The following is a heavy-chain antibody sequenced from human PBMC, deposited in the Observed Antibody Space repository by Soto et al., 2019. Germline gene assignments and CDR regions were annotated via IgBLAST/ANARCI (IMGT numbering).Heavy chain of an antibody. D-gene: IGHD5-12*01. CDR1: GVNCSHAG. CDR2: IKSKTDGGTT. CDR3: TTASRSTSGYDF. Sequence: PGGSLRRSCAASGVNCSHAGRNGVRQAPGKGVEGVGRIKSKTDGGTTDYAARVKGRFTISREDSKNTLYLQMNSLKTEDTAVYYCTTASRSTSGYDFWGPGTLVPVAS. V-gene: IGHV3-15*07. J-gene: IGHJ4*02.